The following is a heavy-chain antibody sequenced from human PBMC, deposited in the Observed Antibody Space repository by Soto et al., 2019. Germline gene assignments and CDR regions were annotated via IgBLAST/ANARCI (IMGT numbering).Heavy chain of an antibody. D-gene: IGHD5-12*01. Sequence: EVQLVESGGGLVQPGGSLRLSCAASGFNVSSNYMSWVRQAPGKGLEWVSVIYSGGSTYYADSVKGRFTISRDNSKNTLSLQMNSLRAEDTAVHYCARDRVATRQEYYYYYMDVWGKGTTVTVSS. CDR2: IYSGGST. CDR1: GFNVSSNY. CDR3: ARDRVATRQEYYYYYMDV. J-gene: IGHJ6*03. V-gene: IGHV3-66*01.